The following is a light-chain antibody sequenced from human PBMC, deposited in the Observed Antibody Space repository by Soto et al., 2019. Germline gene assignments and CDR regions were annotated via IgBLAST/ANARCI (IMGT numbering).Light chain of an antibody. CDR1: QTVSSSS. CDR2: GAS. Sequence: DIVLTQSPGTLSLSPGERATLSCRASQTVSSSSLAWYQQKPGQAPRLLIYGASSRATGIPDRFSGSGSGTDFTLTISRLEPEDFAVYYCQQFGSSPLTFGGGTRLEI. V-gene: IGKV3-20*01. CDR3: QQFGSSPLT. J-gene: IGKJ5*01.